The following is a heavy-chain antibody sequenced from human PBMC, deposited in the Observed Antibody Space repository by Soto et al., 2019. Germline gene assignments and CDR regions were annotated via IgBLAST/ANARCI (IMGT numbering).Heavy chain of an antibody. V-gene: IGHV5-10-1*01. D-gene: IGHD3-3*01. CDR1: GSSFTSYW. J-gene: IGHJ6*02. Sequence: PGESLKICYNCSGSSFTSYWNSWVRQMPGKGLEWMGRIDPSDSYTNCSQSFQGHVAISAAKSISTAYLQWSRRKASDAAMYYYERHSKVTIFGLDYGMDVWGQGTTVTVSS. CDR3: ERHSKVTIFGLDYGMDV. CDR2: IDPSDSYT.